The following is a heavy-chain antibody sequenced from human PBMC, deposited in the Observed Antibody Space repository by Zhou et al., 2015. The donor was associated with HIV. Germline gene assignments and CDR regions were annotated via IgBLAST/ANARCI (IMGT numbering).Heavy chain of an antibody. CDR3: ARGGSGSSSSRPPYYYYYGMDV. J-gene: IGHJ6*02. D-gene: IGHD6-6*01. V-gene: IGHV1-69*02. CDR2: IIPILGIA. Sequence: QVQLVQSGAEVKKPGSSVKVSCKASGGTFSSYTISWVRQAPGQGLEWMGRIIPILGIANYAQKFQGRVTITADKSTSTAYMELSSLRSEDTAVYYCARGGSGSSSSRPPYYYYYGMDVWGQGTTVTVS. CDR1: GGTFSSYT.